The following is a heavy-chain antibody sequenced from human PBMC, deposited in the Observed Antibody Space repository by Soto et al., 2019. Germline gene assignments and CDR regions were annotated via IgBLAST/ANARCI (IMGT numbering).Heavy chain of an antibody. CDR3: ARAPSFWSGYVDV. Sequence: GGSLRLSCVASGFTFSSYSMNWVRQAPGKGLEWVAYISSSSTTIHYADSVKGRFTISRDNAKNSLYLQMNTLRAEDTAVYYCARAPSFWSGYVDVWGKGTTVTVSS. J-gene: IGHJ6*04. CDR2: ISSSSTTI. D-gene: IGHD3-3*01. V-gene: IGHV3-48*01. CDR1: GFTFSSYS.